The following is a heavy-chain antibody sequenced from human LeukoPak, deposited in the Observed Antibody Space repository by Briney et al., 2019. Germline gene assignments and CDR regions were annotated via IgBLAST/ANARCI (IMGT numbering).Heavy chain of an antibody. CDR2: IYHSGST. CDR3: ARVTGYVIEDNFDY. CDR1: GGSISSSNW. D-gene: IGHD2-15*01. Sequence: PSETLSLTCAVSGGSISSSNWWSWVRQPPGKGLEWIGEIYHSGSTNYNPSLKSRVTISVDTSKNQFSLKLADTAVYYCARVTGYVIEDNFDYWGQGTLVTVSS. J-gene: IGHJ4*02. V-gene: IGHV4-4*02.